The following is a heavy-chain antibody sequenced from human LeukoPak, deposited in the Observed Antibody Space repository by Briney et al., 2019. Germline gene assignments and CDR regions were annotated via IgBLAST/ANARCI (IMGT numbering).Heavy chain of an antibody. D-gene: IGHD5-18*01. J-gene: IGHJ4*02. CDR1: GFTFSSYA. Sequence: GGSLRLSCAASGFTFSSYAMHWVRQAPGKELEWVAVISYDGSNKYYADSVKGRFTISRDNSKNTLYLQMNSLRAEDTAVYYCARDHLKADTAMVRFAFDYWGQGTLVTVSS. CDR3: ARDHLKADTAMVRFAFDY. V-gene: IGHV3-30*04. CDR2: ISYDGSNK.